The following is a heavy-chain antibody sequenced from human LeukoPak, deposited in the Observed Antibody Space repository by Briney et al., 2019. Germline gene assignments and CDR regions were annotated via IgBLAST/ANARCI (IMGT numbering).Heavy chain of an antibody. CDR1: GFTFSSYN. CDR3: ARGGYYDTSGYYHGLVDY. V-gene: IGHV3-21*01. J-gene: IGHJ4*02. Sequence: PGGSLRLSCAASGFTFSSYNMNWVRQAPGKGLEWVSSISRRSSSIYYADSVKGRFTISRDNAKNSLFLHMNSLRDEDTAVYYCARGGYYDTSGYYHGLVDYWGQGTLVTVSS. CDR2: ISRRSSSI. D-gene: IGHD3-22*01.